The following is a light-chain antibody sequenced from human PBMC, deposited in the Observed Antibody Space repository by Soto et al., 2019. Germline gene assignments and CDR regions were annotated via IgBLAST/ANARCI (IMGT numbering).Light chain of an antibody. CDR1: QGISSY. J-gene: IGKJ1*01. CDR2: AAS. CDR3: QQYYSYPHT. Sequence: AIRMTQSPSSFSASTGDRVTITFRASQGISSYLAWYQQKPGKAPKLLIYAASTLQSGVPSRFSGSGSGTDFTLTISCLQSEDFATYYCQQYYSYPHTCGQGTKVEIK. V-gene: IGKV1-8*01.